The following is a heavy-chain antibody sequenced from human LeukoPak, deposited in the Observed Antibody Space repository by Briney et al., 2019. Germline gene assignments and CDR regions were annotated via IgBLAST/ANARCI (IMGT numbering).Heavy chain of an antibody. D-gene: IGHD6-19*01. CDR1: GFTFSDYY. CDR3: ARPQEQWLVLAFDI. CDR2: ISTSGSTI. Sequence: GGSLRLSCAASGFTFSDYYMGWIRQAPGKGLEWFSYISTSGSTIYYADSVKGRFTISRDNAKNLLYLQMNSLRAEDTAVYYCARPQEQWLVLAFDIWGQGTMVTVSS. V-gene: IGHV3-11*01. J-gene: IGHJ3*02.